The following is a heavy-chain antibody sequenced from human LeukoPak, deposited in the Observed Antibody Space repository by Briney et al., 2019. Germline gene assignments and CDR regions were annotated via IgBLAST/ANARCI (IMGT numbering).Heavy chain of an antibody. CDR1: GGSISSGDYY. V-gene: IGHV4-30-4*01. J-gene: IGHJ3*02. CDR3: AREAPLLKSGDAFDI. D-gene: IGHD3-10*01. CDR2: IYYSGST. Sequence: LQTLSLTCTVSGGSISSGDYYWSWIRQPPGKGLEWIGYIYYSGSTYYNPSLKSRVTISVDTSKNQFSLKLSSVTAADTAVYYCAREAPLLKSGDAFDIWGQGTMVTVSS.